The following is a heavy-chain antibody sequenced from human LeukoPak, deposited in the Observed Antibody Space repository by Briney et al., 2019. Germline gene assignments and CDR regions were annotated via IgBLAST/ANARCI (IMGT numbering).Heavy chain of an antibody. Sequence: ASVKVSCKASGYTFTSYYMHWVRQAPGQGLEWMGRIIPIFGTANYAQKFQGRVTITTDESTSTAYMELSSLRSEDTAVYYCARGELRFLEWSNNWFDPWGQGTLVTVSS. CDR3: ARGELRFLEWSNNWFDP. CDR2: IIPIFGTA. CDR1: GYTFTSYY. D-gene: IGHD3-3*01. J-gene: IGHJ5*02. V-gene: IGHV1-69*05.